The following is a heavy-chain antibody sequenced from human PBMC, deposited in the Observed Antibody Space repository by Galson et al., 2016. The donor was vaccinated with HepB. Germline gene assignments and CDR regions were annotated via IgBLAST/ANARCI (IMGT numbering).Heavy chain of an antibody. CDR3: ARGRSCFSSGYYTGARDVFAI. CDR2: ISSSSAYV. D-gene: IGHD3-3*01. V-gene: IGHV3-21*01. Sequence: SLRLSCAASGFSISTYTMNWVRQAPGKGLEWISYISSSSAYVDYADSVKGRFTISRENAKNSLYLQMNSLRAEDTAVYYCARGRSCFSSGYYTGARDVFAIWGQGTVVTVSS. J-gene: IGHJ3*02. CDR1: GFSISTYT.